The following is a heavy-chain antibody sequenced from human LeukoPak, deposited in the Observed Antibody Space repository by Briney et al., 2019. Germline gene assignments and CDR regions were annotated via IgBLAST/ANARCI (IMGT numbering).Heavy chain of an antibody. D-gene: IGHD3-9*01. Sequence: SETLSPPCSVSGGSISKTSHYWGGIRRPPGKGLEWIGSIYYSGTTHYNPSLKSRVTISIDTSKNQFSLKLSSVTAADTAVYYCASELRYFEWLFTYFDYWGQGTLVTVSS. V-gene: IGHV4-39*01. J-gene: IGHJ4*02. CDR1: GGSISKTSHY. CDR3: ASELRYFEWLFTYFDY. CDR2: IYYSGTT.